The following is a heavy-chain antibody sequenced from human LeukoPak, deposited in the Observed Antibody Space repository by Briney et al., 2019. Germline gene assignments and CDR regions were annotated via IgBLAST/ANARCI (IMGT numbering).Heavy chain of an antibody. CDR2: ISGSGDRT. CDR3: AKPSSGNYPPTGY. Sequence: GSLRLSCSASGFTFSSYDVSWVRQAPGKGLEWVSAISGSGDRTHYADSVKGRFTISRDNSKNTLYLQINSLRAEDTAVYYCAKPSSGNYPPTGYWGQGTLVTVSS. J-gene: IGHJ4*02. CDR1: GFTFSSYD. D-gene: IGHD1-26*01. V-gene: IGHV3-23*01.